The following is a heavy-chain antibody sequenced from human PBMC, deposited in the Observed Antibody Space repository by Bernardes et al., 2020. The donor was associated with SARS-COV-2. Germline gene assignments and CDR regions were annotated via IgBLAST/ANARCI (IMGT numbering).Heavy chain of an antibody. CDR2: ISSSGSYK. D-gene: IGHD3-10*01. Sequence: GGSLRLSCAASGFTFSSFGMNWVRQAPGKGLEWVSSISSSGSYKSYADSVKGRFTISRDNAKNTLYLQMNSLRAEDTAVYYCARGVRNHFDYWGQGTLVTVSS. J-gene: IGHJ4*02. CDR1: GFTFSSFG. CDR3: ARGVRNHFDY. V-gene: IGHV3-21*01.